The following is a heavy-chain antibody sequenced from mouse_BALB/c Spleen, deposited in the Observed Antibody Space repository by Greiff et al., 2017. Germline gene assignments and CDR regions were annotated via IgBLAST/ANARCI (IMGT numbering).Heavy chain of an antibody. J-gene: IGHJ4*01. CDR3: GRGFDRYDTSYYDMDY. D-gene: IGHD2-14*01. V-gene: IGHV5-9-4*01. CDR1: GFTFSSYA. CDR2: ISSGGSYT. Sequence: DVKLVESGGGLVKPGGSLKLSCAASGFTFSSYAMSWVRQSPEQRLEWVAEISSGGSYTYYPDTVTGRFTISSANAKNTLYLEMSSLRSEDTAMYYCGRGFDRYDTSYYDMDYWGQGTSVTVSS.